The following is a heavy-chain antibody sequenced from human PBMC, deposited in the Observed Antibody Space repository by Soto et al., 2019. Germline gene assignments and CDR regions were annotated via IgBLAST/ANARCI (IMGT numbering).Heavy chain of an antibody. Sequence: SVKVSCKASGGTFSSYAISWVRQAPGQGLEWMGGIIPIFGTANYAQKFQGRVTITADKSASTAYMELSSLRSEDTAVYYCARDQYDSSGYYGYWGQGTLVTVSS. J-gene: IGHJ4*02. CDR3: ARDQYDSSGYYGY. V-gene: IGHV1-69*06. D-gene: IGHD3-22*01. CDR2: IIPIFGTA. CDR1: GGTFSSYA.